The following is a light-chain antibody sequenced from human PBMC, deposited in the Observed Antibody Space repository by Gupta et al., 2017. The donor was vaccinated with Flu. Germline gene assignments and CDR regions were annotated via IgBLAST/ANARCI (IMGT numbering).Light chain of an antibody. CDR2: AAS. Sequence: SSLSVSVGDRLTITCQASQDISNYLNWYQQKPGKAPKLLIYAASNLQTGVPSRFSGSGYGTDFTFTITNLQPEDIATYYCLQYDNTPPYTFGQGTKLE. J-gene: IGKJ2*01. CDR1: QDISNY. V-gene: IGKV1-33*01. CDR3: LQYDNTPPYT.